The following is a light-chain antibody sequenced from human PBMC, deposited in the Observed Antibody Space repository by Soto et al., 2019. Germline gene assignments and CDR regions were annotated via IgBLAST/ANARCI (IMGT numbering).Light chain of an antibody. Sequence: EVVMTQSPATLSVSPGERATLSCSASQSVTSRLAWYQQKPGQAPRLLIYGASARATGIPTRFSGSGSGTEYTLTINSLQSEDFAHYYCQQYNNWPLTFGGGTKVDIK. CDR1: QSVTSR. CDR3: QQYNNWPLT. V-gene: IGKV3-15*01. J-gene: IGKJ4*01. CDR2: GAS.